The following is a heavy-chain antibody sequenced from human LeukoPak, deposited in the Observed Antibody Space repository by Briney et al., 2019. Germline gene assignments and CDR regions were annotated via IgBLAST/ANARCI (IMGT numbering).Heavy chain of an antibody. CDR1: GGSISSYY. CDR3: ARAPSLITIFGGMELGEFDS. J-gene: IGHJ4*02. Sequence: PSETLSLTCTVSGGSISSYYWSWIRQPPGKGLEWIGYIYYSGSTNYNPSLKSRVTISVDTSKNQFSLKLSSVTAADTAVYYCARAPSLITIFGGMELGEFDSWGQGPRVTVSS. D-gene: IGHD3-3*01. CDR2: IYYSGST. V-gene: IGHV4-59*01.